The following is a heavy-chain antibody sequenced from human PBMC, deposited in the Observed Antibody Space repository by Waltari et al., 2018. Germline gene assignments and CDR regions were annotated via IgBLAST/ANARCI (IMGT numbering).Heavy chain of an antibody. J-gene: IGHJ4*02. CDR2: IGTAGDT. CDR1: GFTFSSYD. V-gene: IGHV3-13*01. Sequence: EVQLVESGGGLVQPGGSLRLSCAASGFTFSSYDMHWVRQATGKGLEWVSAIGTAGDTYYPGSVKGRFTISRDNAKNSLYLQMNSLRAEDTALYYCAKDIGPNWGQGTLVTVSS. D-gene: IGHD2-15*01. CDR3: AKDIGPN.